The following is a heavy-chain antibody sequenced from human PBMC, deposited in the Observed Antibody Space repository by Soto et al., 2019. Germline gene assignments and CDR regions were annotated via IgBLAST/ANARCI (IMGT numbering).Heavy chain of an antibody. CDR3: TIDERDDYALRY. Sequence: QLQLQESGSGLVKPSQTLSLTCAVSGDSISSGGYSWNWIRQPPGKGLEWIGYIYPSGNTFYSPSAKSRVTITVDGSTNQFFLRLGSVAAADTAVYYCTIDERDDYALRYWGQGALVTVSS. V-gene: IGHV4-30-2*01. CDR2: IYPSGNT. CDR1: GDSISSGGYS. J-gene: IGHJ4*02. D-gene: IGHD4-17*01.